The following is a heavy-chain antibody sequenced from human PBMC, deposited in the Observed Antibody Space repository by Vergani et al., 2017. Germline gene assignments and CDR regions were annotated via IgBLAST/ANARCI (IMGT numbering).Heavy chain of an antibody. D-gene: IGHD3-10*01. V-gene: IGHV1-58*01. CDR1: GFTFTSSA. Sequence: QLVQSGAEVKKPGASVKVSCKASGFTFTSSAVQWVRQARGQRLEWIGWIVVGSGNTNYAQKFQERVTITRDMSTSTAYMELSSLRSEDTAVYYCAAEGNYYGSSDEPEDYYYMDVWGKGP. CDR2: IVVGSGNT. CDR3: AAEGNYYGSSDEPEDYYYMDV. J-gene: IGHJ6*03.